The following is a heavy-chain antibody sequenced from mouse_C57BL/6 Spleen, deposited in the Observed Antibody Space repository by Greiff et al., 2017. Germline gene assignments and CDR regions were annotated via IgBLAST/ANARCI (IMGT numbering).Heavy chain of an antibody. CDR3: ARDGSIPYYYAMDY. Sequence: QVQLQQPGAELVKPGASVKMSCKASGYTFTSYWITWVKQRPGQGLEWIGDIYPGSGSTNYNEKFKSKATLTVDTSSGTAYMQLSSLTSEDSAVYYCARDGSIPYYYAMDYWGQGTSVTVSS. J-gene: IGHJ4*01. D-gene: IGHD1-1*01. CDR1: GYTFTSYW. V-gene: IGHV1-55*01. CDR2: IYPGSGST.